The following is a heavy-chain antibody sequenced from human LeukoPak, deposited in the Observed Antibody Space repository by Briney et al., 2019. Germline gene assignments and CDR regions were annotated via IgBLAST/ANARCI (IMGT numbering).Heavy chain of an antibody. CDR2: ISYSGRT. CDR1: GGSFSSGDTY. Sequence: SETLSLTCTVSGGSFSSGDTYWSWIRQPPGKGLEWIGYISYSGRTYYNSSLRSRVTISLDTSKNQFSLKLSSVTAADTAVYYCAREGRILTGLFDYWGQGTLVTVSS. CDR3: AREGRILTGLFDY. V-gene: IGHV4-30-4*08. D-gene: IGHD3-9*01. J-gene: IGHJ4*02.